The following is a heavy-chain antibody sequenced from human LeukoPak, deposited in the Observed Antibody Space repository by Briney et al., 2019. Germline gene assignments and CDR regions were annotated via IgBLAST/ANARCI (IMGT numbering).Heavy chain of an antibody. J-gene: IGHJ4*02. CDR3: ARNRDGYNSFDY. CDR1: GGSISSGEYY. D-gene: IGHD5-24*01. Sequence: SQTLSLTCSVSGGSISSGEYYWSWIRQPPGKGLEWIGYIYYSGSTYYNPSLKSRVTISVDTSKNHFSLKLSSVTAADTAVYYCARNRDGYNSFDYWGQGTLVTVSS. CDR2: IYYSGST. V-gene: IGHV4-31*03.